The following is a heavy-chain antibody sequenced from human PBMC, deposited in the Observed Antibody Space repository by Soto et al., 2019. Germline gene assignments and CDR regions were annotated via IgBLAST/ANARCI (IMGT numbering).Heavy chain of an antibody. D-gene: IGHD3-9*01. CDR3: ARDNYEIVTGEGYFFDY. Sequence: QVQLVQSGAEVKKPGASVRVSCNASGYTFISYYMHWVRQAPGQGLEWMGIINPNGGSTSYAQKCQGRLTMSRDTSTRTVYMELSGLRSEDTAVYYCARDNYEIVTGEGYFFDYWGQGTLVTVSS. CDR2: INPNGGST. J-gene: IGHJ4*02. CDR1: GYTFISYY. V-gene: IGHV1-46*03.